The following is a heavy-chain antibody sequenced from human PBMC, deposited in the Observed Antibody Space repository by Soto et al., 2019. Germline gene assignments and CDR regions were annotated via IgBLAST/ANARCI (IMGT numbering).Heavy chain of an antibody. CDR3: ARGLTGEGNYYYYYGMDV. D-gene: IGHD7-27*01. J-gene: IGHJ6*02. CDR1: GGTFSSYA. V-gene: IGHV1-69*01. CDR2: IIPIFGTA. Sequence: QVQRVQSGAEVKKPGSSVKVSCKASGGTFSSYAISWVRQAPGQGLEWMGGIIPIFGTANYAQKFQGRVTITADESTSTAYMELGSLRSEDTAVYYCARGLTGEGNYYYYYGMDVWGQGTTVTVSS.